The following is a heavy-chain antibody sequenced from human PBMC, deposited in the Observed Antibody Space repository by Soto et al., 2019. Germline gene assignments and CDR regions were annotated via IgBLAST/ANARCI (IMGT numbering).Heavy chain of an antibody. CDR2: ISYDGSNK. D-gene: IGHD6-6*01. CDR3: AKNPFKQLVYYFDY. CDR1: GFTFSSYG. Sequence: TGGSLILSCAASGFTFSSYGMHWVRQAPGKGLEWVAVISYDGSNKYYADSVKGRFTISRDNSKNTLYLQMNSLRAEDTAVYYCAKNPFKQLVYYFDYWGQGTLVTVSS. V-gene: IGHV3-30*18. J-gene: IGHJ4*02.